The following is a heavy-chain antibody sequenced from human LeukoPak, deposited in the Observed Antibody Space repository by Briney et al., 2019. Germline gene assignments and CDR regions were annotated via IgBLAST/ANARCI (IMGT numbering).Heavy chain of an antibody. CDR3: AKAINRHITGNGFDY. D-gene: IGHD1-20*01. V-gene: IGHV3-30*02. Sequence: GGSLRLSCAASGFTFSSYGMHWVRQAPGKGLEWVAFIRYDGSNKYYADSVKGRFTISRDNSKNTLYLQMNSLRAEDTAVYYCAKAINRHITGNGFDYWGQGTLVTVSS. CDR1: GFTFSSYG. J-gene: IGHJ4*02. CDR2: IRYDGSNK.